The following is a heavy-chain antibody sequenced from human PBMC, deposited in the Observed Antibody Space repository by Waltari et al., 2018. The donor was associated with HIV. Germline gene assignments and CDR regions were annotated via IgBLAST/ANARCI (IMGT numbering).Heavy chain of an antibody. Sequence: QLQLQESGXXLVKSSETLSPTXXVSGGXXTRSSYYWGWIRQPPGKGLEWIGSMSYSGSTYNNASLRSRLTISVDTSKNQFSLKXTSVTXADTAXYYCARSFSXYSNYFDPWGQGTLVTVSS. CDR1: GGXXTRSSYY. J-gene: IGHJ5*02. D-gene: IGHD4-4*01. CDR2: MSYSGST. CDR3: ARSFSXYSNYFDP. V-gene: IGHV4-39*01.